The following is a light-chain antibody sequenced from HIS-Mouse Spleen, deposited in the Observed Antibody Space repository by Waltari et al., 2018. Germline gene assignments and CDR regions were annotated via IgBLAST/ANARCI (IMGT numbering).Light chain of an antibody. CDR1: SRAVGSYNL. Sequence: QSALTQPASVSGSPGQSITISCTGPSRAVGSYNLVSWYQQHPGKAPKLMIYEGSKRPSGVSNRFSGSKSGNTASLTISGLQAEDEADYYCCSYAGSSTFEVFGGGTKLTVL. V-gene: IGLV2-23*03. CDR3: CSYAGSSTFEV. CDR2: EGS. J-gene: IGLJ2*01.